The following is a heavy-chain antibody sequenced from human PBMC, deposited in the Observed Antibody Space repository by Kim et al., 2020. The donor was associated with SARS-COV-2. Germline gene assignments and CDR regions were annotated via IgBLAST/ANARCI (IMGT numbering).Heavy chain of an antibody. CDR1: GYSFTSYW. J-gene: IGHJ6*03. V-gene: IGHV5-51*01. CDR3: ARLYSYGYGPRYYYYYYMDV. CDR2: IYPGDSDT. D-gene: IGHD5-18*01. Sequence: GESLKISCKGSGYSFTSYWIGWVRQMPGKGLEWMGIIYPGDSDTRYSPSFQGQVTISADKSISTAYLQWSSLKASDTAMYYCARLYSYGYGPRYYYYYYMDVWGKGTTVTVSS.